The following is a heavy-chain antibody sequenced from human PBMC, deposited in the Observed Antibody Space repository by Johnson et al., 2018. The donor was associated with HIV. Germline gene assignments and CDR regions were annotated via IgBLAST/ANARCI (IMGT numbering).Heavy chain of an antibody. CDR3: ATDVPSAPYYNAFDI. J-gene: IGHJ3*02. CDR1: GFTFDDYG. D-gene: IGHD1-26*01. Sequence: VQLVESGGGVVRPGGSLRLSCAASGFTFDDYGMSWVRQAPGKGLEWVSGINRKTDGETTDYTTPVKGRFTISRDDSKNTLYLQMNSLKTEDTAVYYCATDVPSAPYYNAFDIWGQGTMVAVSS. CDR2: INRKTDGETT. V-gene: IGHV3-15*01.